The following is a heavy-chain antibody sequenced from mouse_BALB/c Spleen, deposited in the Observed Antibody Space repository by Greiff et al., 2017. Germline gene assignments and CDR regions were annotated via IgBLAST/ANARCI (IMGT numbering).Heavy chain of an antibody. CDR2: ISYDGSN. CDR1: GYSITSGYY. J-gene: IGHJ2*01. Sequence: VQLKESGPGLVKPSQSLSLTCSVTGYSITSGYYWNWIRQFPGNKLEWMGYISYDGSNNYNPSLKNRISITRDTSKNQFFLKLNSVTTEDTATYYCARRYWFDYWGQGTTLTVSS. D-gene: IGHD1-1*01. CDR3: ARRYWFDY. V-gene: IGHV3-6*02.